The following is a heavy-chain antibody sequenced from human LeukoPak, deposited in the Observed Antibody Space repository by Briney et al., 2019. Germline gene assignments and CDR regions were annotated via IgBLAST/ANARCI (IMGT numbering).Heavy chain of an antibody. CDR1: GGSLTSGDYH. CDR3: AREGPDYSNPFDY. CDR2: IYYSGSA. D-gene: IGHD4-11*01. Sequence: SETLSLTCTVSGGSLTSGDYHWSWIRQPPGKGLEWIGYIYYSGSAYYNSSLKSRVVMSVDTSKKQFSLRLTSVTAAGTAVYYCAREGPDYSNPFDYWGQGTLVTVSS. J-gene: IGHJ4*02. V-gene: IGHV4-30-4*08.